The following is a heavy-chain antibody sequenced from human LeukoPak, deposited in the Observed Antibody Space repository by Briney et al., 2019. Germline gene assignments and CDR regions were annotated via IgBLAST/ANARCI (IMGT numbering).Heavy chain of an antibody. CDR1: GFSVSSNY. V-gene: IGHV3-53*01. Sequence: GGSLRLSCAASGFSVSSNYMSWVRQAPGKGLEWVSVIYSDSSTYYADSVKGRFTISRDNSKSTVYLQMNSLRAEDTAVSYCARGSHPYCSGGSCYSDWGQGTLVTVSS. D-gene: IGHD2-15*01. CDR2: IYSDSST. J-gene: IGHJ4*02. CDR3: ARGSHPYCSGGSCYSD.